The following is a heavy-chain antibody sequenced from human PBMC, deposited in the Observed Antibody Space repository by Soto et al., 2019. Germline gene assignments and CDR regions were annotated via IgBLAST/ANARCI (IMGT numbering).Heavy chain of an antibody. V-gene: IGHV3-74*01. CDR2: ITHDGSGT. J-gene: IGHJ4*02. CDR3: AKDDDYVWGSYRSFDY. Sequence: GGSLRLSCAASGFTFTNYWMHWVRQVPGRGLVWVSGITHDGSGTKYADSVKGRFTISRDNAKNTVYLQMNSLRAEDTAVYYCAKDDDYVWGSYRSFDYWGQGTLVTVSS. D-gene: IGHD3-16*02. CDR1: GFTFTNYW.